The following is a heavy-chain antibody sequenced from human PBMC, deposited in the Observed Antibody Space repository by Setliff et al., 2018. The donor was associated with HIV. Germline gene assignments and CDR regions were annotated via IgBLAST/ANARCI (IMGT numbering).Heavy chain of an antibody. Sequence: GASVKVSCKVSGYTFTSYDINWVRRATGQGLEWMGWMNPNSGNTGYAQKSQGRVTMTRNTSISTAYMELSSLRSEDTAVYYCARGRPIAARYYFDYWGQGTLVTVS. CDR3: ARGRPIAARYYFDY. CDR2: MNPNSGNT. CDR1: GYTFTSYD. D-gene: IGHD6-13*01. J-gene: IGHJ4*02. V-gene: IGHV1-8*01.